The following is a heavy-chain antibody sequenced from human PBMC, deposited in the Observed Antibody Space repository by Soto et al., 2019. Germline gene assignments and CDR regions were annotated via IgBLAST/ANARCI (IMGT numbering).Heavy chain of an antibody. CDR3: ARASMVRGVIITDFDY. V-gene: IGHV1-2*04. J-gene: IGHJ4*02. CDR1: GYTFTGYY. CDR2: INPNSGGT. D-gene: IGHD3-10*01. Sequence: QVQLVQSGAEVKKPGASVKVSCKASGYTFTGYYMHWVRQAPGQGLEWMGWINPNSGGTNYAQKFQAWVTMPRDTSISTAYMELSRLRSDDTAVYYCARASMVRGVIITDFDYWGQGTLVTVSS.